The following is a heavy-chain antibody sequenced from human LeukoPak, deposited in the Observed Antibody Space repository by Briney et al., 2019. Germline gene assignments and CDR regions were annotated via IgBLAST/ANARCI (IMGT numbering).Heavy chain of an antibody. J-gene: IGHJ4*02. CDR1: GGSISSSSYY. Sequence: SETLSLTCTVSGGSISSSSYYWGWIRQPPGKGLEWIGSIYYSGSTYYNPSLKSRVTISVDTSKNQFSLKLSSVTAADTAVYYCARATPPTYFDWLFSHFDYWGQGTLVTVSS. CDR3: ARATPPTYFDWLFSHFDY. V-gene: IGHV4-39*07. CDR2: IYYSGST. D-gene: IGHD3-9*01.